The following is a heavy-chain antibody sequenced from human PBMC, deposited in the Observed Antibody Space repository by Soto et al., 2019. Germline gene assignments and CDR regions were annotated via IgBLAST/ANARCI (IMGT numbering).Heavy chain of an antibody. D-gene: IGHD2-15*01. CDR2: ISSRSSEI. CDR1: GFTFSDHY. V-gene: IGHV3-11*06. CDR3: ARGDGAVGAAIDI. Sequence: TGGSLRLSCVVSGFTFSDHYMNWVRQAPGKGLQWVAYISSRSSEINYADPVKGRFTISRDNAKNSVFLHMTSLTAEDTGVYFCARGDGAVGAAIDIWGQGTLVTVSS. J-gene: IGHJ4*02.